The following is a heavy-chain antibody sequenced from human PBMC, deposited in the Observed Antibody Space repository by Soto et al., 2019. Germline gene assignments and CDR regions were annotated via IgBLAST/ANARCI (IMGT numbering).Heavy chain of an antibody. CDR1: GYSFTTYW. CDR3: ARSSSSTSFDY. J-gene: IGHJ4*02. Sequence: PGESLKISCKVSGYSFTTYWIAWVRQVPGKGLEWMGIIYPGDSDTKYSPSFQGQVTVSADTSISTASLQWSSLKASDTAMYYCARSSSSTSFDYWGQGTLVTVSS. CDR2: IYPGDSDT. D-gene: IGHD2-2*01. V-gene: IGHV5-51*01.